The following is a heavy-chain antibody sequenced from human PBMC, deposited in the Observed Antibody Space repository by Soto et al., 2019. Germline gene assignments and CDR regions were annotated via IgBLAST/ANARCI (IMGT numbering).Heavy chain of an antibody. CDR3: AADRPDDDFWSGYTPYYYYGMDV. CDR2: IVVGSGNT. J-gene: IGHJ6*02. Sequence: GASVKVSCKASGFTFTSSAVQWVRQARGQRLEWIGWIVVGSGNTNYAQKFQERVTITRDMSTRTAYMELSSLRSEDTAVYYCAADRPDDDFWSGYTPYYYYGMDVWGQGTTVTVSS. CDR1: GFTFTSSA. D-gene: IGHD3-3*01. V-gene: IGHV1-58*01.